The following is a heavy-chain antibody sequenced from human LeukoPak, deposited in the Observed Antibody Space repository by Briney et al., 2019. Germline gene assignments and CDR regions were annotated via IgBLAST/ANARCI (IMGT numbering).Heavy chain of an antibody. CDR1: GFTFSNYW. CDR2: IKHDGSED. Sequence: GGSLRLSCAASGFTFSNYWMTWVRQAPGKGLEWVANIKHDGSEDYYLDSVKGRFTISRDNAKNSLFLQMNSLRAEDTAVYYCARGSFLITFGGFIGWGQGTLVTVSS. V-gene: IGHV3-7*04. J-gene: IGHJ4*02. CDR3: ARGSFLITFGGFIG. D-gene: IGHD3-16*02.